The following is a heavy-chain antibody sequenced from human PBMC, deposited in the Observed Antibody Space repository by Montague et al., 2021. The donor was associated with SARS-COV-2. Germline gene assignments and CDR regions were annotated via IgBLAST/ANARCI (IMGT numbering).Heavy chain of an antibody. CDR3: ARDQGYFDWLFQSDYYYYGMDV. V-gene: IGHV3-7*03. Sequence: SLRLSCAASGFTFSSYWMSWVRQAPGKGLEWVANIKQDGSEKYYVDSVKGRFTISRDNAKNSQYLQMNSLRAEDTAVYYCARDQGYFDWLFQSDYYYYGMDVWGQGTTVTVSS. CDR2: IKQDGSEK. D-gene: IGHD3-9*01. CDR1: GFTFSSYW. J-gene: IGHJ6*02.